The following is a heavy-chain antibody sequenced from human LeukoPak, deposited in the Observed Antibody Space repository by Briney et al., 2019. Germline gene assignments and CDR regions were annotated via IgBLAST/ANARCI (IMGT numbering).Heavy chain of an antibody. V-gene: IGHV3-53*01. CDR3: ARGGVGFQDY. CDR2: IHNDGST. D-gene: IGHD3-10*01. Sequence: PGGSLRLSCAASGFIVSNTYMTWVRQAPGKGLEWVSVIHNDGSTYYADSVKGRFTVSRDNSKNMVFLRMNSLRVEDTAVYFCARGGVGFQDYWGQGTLVTVSS. CDR1: GFIVSNTY. J-gene: IGHJ4*02.